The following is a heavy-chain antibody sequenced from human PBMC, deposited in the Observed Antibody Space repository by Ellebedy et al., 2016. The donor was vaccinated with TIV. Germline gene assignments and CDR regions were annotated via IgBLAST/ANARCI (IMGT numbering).Heavy chain of an antibody. Sequence: PGGSLRLSCAASGFIFSNYWMTWVRQAPGKGPECVANIKQDGSEKYYVDSVKGRFTISRDNAKNSLYLQMNSLRAEDTAVYFCARSRGVSYWGQGTLVTVSS. CDR1: GFIFSNYW. V-gene: IGHV3-7*03. J-gene: IGHJ4*02. CDR2: IKQDGSEK. D-gene: IGHD2-8*01. CDR3: ARSRGVSY.